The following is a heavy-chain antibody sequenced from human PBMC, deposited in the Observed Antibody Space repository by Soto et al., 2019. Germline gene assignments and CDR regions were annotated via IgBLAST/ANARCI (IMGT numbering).Heavy chain of an antibody. CDR3: TTDFIDGYNGYDAFDI. J-gene: IGHJ3*02. CDR2: IKSKTDGGTT. D-gene: IGHD5-12*01. CDR1: GFTFSNAW. Sequence: VQLVESGGGLVQPGGSLRLSCAASGFTFSNAWMSWVRQAPGKGLEWVGRIKSKTDGGTTDYAAPVKGRFTISRDDSKNTLYLQMNSLKTEYTAVYYCTTDFIDGYNGYDAFDIWGQGTMVTVSS. V-gene: IGHV3-15*01.